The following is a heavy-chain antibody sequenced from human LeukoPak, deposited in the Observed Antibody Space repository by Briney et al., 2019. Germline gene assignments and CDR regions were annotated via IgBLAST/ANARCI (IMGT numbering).Heavy chain of an antibody. V-gene: IGHV5-51*01. D-gene: IGHD4-17*01. CDR1: GYSFTSYW. Sequence: GESLQISCQGSGYSFTSYWIGWVRQLPGKGLGWMGIIYPGDSDTRYSPSFQGQVTISADKSISTAYLQWSSLKASDTAMYYCARPSYGASDYWGQGTLVTVSS. CDR2: IYPGDSDT. CDR3: ARPSYGASDY. J-gene: IGHJ4*02.